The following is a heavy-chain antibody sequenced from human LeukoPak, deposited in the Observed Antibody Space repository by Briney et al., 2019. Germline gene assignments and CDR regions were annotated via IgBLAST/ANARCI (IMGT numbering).Heavy chain of an antibody. CDR3: ARRGYCSGGSCYRFPPWDHNWFDP. J-gene: IGHJ5*02. V-gene: IGHV4-31*03. D-gene: IGHD2-15*01. Sequence: SETLSLTCTVSGGSISSGGYYWSWIRQHPGKGLEWIGYIYYSGSTYYNPSLKSRVTISVDTSKNQFSLKLSSVTAADTAVYYCARRGYCSGGSCYRFPPWDHNWFDPWGQGTLVTVSS. CDR2: IYYSGST. CDR1: GGSISSGGYY.